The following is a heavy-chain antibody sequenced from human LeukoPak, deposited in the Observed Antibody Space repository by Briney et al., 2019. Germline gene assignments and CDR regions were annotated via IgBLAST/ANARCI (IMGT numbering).Heavy chain of an antibody. CDR1: GGSISSGYY. V-gene: IGHV4-38-2*02. Sequence: SETLSLTCTVSGGSISSGYYWGWIRQPPGKGLEWIGSIYHSGSTYYNPSLKSRVTISVDTSKNQFSLKLSSVTAADTAVYYCARVELTMVRGVMYFDYWGQGTLVTVSS. CDR2: IYHSGST. J-gene: IGHJ4*02. D-gene: IGHD3-10*01. CDR3: ARVELTMVRGVMYFDY.